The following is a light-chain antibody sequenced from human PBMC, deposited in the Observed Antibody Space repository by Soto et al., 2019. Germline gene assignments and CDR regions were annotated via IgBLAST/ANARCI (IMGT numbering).Light chain of an antibody. Sequence: IQMTQSPSSLSASVGDRVTITCRASQSISCYLNWYHEKSGKAPKRQIYAKASLQSGVTSRFGGSGSRTDFTVTISSLQPEDVANYYCHQSYSTLWTVGQGTKVDIK. V-gene: IGKV1-39*01. CDR2: AKA. CDR3: HQSYSTLWT. CDR1: QSISCY. J-gene: IGKJ1*01.